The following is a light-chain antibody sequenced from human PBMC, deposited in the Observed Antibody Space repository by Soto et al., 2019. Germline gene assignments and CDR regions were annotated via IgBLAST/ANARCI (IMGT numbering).Light chain of an antibody. V-gene: IGLV2-8*01. CDR2: DVS. CDR3: SSYAGSNSLV. Sequence: QSALTQPPSASASLGQSVTISCTGTSSDVGGYNHVSWYQQHPGKALKLLIYDVSYRHSWVPDRFSGSKSGNTASLTVSGLQAEDETDYYCSSYAGSNSLVFVTGTKLTVL. J-gene: IGLJ1*01. CDR1: SSDVGGYNH.